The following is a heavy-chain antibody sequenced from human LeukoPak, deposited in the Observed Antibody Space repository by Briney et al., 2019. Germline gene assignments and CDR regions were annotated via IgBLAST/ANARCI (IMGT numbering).Heavy chain of an antibody. J-gene: IGHJ4*02. CDR3: ARDKGNYYDSSGYPYYFDY. CDR1: GFTFSSYS. CDR2: ISSSSSYI. Sequence: GGSLRLSCAASGFTFSSYSMNWVRQAPGKGLEWASSISSSSSYIYYADSVKGRFTISRDNAKNSLYLQMNSLRAEDTAVYYCARDKGNYYDSSGYPYYFDYWGQGTLVTVSS. D-gene: IGHD3-22*01. V-gene: IGHV3-21*01.